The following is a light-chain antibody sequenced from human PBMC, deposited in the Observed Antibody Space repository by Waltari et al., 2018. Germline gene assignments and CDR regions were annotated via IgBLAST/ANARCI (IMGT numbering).Light chain of an antibody. J-gene: IGLJ3*02. CDR3: SSQSSDNVVL. CDR2: DVS. V-gene: IGLV2-14*03. CDR1: SSDVGTYNS. Sequence: QSALTQPASVSGSPGQSITISCTGTSSDVGTYNSVSWYQDHPGQGPKVIIYDVSDRPSGLSARFSGSKSGNTASLTISGLQAEDEDDYYCSSQSSDNVVLFGGGTKVTVL.